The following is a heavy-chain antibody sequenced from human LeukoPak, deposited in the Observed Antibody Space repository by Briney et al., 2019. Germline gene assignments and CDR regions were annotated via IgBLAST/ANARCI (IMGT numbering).Heavy chain of an antibody. V-gene: IGHV3-48*04. D-gene: IGHD2-15*01. J-gene: IGHJ4*02. CDR3: ARARGYAESGGYPVFDH. CDR2: ISNDLVTM. CDR1: GFTFSSFR. Sequence: GGSLRLSCEVSGFTFSSFRMNWVRQAPGKGLEWISYISNDLVTMHHADSVKGRFTISRDNSKNSLYLEMNNLRVEDTAVYYCARARGYAESGGYPVFDHWGQGVLVTVSS.